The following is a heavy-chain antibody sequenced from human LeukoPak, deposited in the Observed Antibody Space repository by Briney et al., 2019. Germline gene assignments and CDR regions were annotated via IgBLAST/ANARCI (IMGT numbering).Heavy chain of an antibody. J-gene: IGHJ4*02. CDR2: INTDGRST. D-gene: IGHD6-13*01. V-gene: IGHV3-74*03. Sequence: GGSLRLSCAVSGFTFSSYWMHWVRQAPGKGLVWVSRINTDGRSTTYADSVKGRFTISRDNSKNTLYLQMNSLRAEDTAVYYCAKAFGSSWYSYFDYWGQGTLVTVSS. CDR1: GFTFSSYW. CDR3: AKAFGSSWYSYFDY.